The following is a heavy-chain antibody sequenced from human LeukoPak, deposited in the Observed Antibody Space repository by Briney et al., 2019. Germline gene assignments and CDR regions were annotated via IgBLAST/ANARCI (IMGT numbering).Heavy chain of an antibody. CDR1: GYTFTSYY. J-gene: IGHJ6*02. Sequence: GASVKVSCKASGYTFTSYYMHWVRQAPGQGLEWMGIINPSGGSTSYAQKFQGRVTMTRDTSTSTVYMELSSLRSEDTAVYYCARDIQLWSAGVYYYYGMDVWGQGTTVTVSS. CDR3: ARDIQLWSAGVYYYYGMDV. V-gene: IGHV1-46*01. CDR2: INPSGGST. D-gene: IGHD5-18*01.